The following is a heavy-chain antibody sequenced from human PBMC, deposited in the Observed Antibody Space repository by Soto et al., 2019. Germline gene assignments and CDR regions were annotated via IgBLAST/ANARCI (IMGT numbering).Heavy chain of an antibody. D-gene: IGHD1-26*01. Sequence: VRLLESGGDLLQTGGSLRLSCAASGFSFSTSAMNWVRQAPGKGPEWISLISGSSDVAYYAESVTGRFTSSRDNSKNTLYLQMKRLRVEDTAIYYCAKYSGDFPVYNGLNVWGQGTTVIVSS. CDR1: GFSFSTSA. CDR3: AKYSGDFPVYNGLNV. V-gene: IGHV3-23*01. CDR2: ISGSSDVA. J-gene: IGHJ6*02.